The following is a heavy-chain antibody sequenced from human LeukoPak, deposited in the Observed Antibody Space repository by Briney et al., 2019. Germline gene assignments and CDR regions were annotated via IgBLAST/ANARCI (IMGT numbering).Heavy chain of an antibody. CDR3: ARVPTVTFFDY. CDR1: GASVSGSPYY. V-gene: IGHV4-39*02. J-gene: IGHJ4*02. Sequence: PSETLSLTCTVSGASVSGSPYYWGWIRQPPGKGLEWIGSIYSSGSTYYNASLQSRVTISIETSKNQISLRLNSVTAADTAVYYCARVPTVTFFDYWGQGTLVTVPS. D-gene: IGHD4-17*01. CDR2: IYSSGST.